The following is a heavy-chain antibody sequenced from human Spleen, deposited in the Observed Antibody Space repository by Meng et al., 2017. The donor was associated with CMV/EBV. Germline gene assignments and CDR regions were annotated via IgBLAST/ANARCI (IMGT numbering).Heavy chain of an antibody. Sequence: ESAPGLVKTSQTLSLVCTVSGGYISSGDYYWSWRRQPPGKGLGWIGYLYYSGSTYYTPSLKSRVTISVDTSKNKSYLKLSSVTAADTAVYYCARALRHNWFDPWGQGTLVTVSS. CDR2: LYYSGST. J-gene: IGHJ5*02. V-gene: IGHV4-30-4*08. CDR1: GGYISSGDYY. CDR3: ARALRHNWFDP.